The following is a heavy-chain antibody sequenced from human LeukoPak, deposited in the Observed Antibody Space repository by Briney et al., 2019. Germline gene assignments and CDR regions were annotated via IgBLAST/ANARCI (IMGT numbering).Heavy chain of an antibody. J-gene: IGHJ4*02. D-gene: IGHD3-3*01. CDR3: TSEYYDFWSGYRTS. CDR2: IKSKTDGGTT. V-gene: IGHV3-15*01. Sequence: GGSLRLSCAASGFIFSNAWMSWVRQAPGKGLEWVGRIKSKTDGGTTDYAAPVKGRFTISRDDSKNTLYLQMNSLKTEDTAVYYCTSEYYDFWSGYRTSRGQGTLVTVSS. CDR1: GFIFSNAW.